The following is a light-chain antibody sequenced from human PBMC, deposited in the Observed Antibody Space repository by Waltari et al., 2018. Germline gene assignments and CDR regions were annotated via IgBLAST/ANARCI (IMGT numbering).Light chain of an antibody. CDR3: CSYAGPSLLWV. CDR2: DVT. Sequence: QSALTQPHSVSGSPGQSVTISCTGTSSDIGAYNFVSWYQQHPGKAPKLIIFDVTQPPSGVPVHFSGYKSGNTASLTISGLQSADEADYYCCSYAGPSLLWVFGGGTKLTVL. J-gene: IGLJ3*02. CDR1: SSDIGAYNF. V-gene: IGLV2-11*01.